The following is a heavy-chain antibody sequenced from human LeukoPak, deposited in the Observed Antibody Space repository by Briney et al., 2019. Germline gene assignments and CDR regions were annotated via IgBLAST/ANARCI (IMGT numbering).Heavy chain of an antibody. D-gene: IGHD6-19*01. V-gene: IGHV4-59*01. CDR1: GGSISNYY. CDR3: ARVIAVAGSGAFDI. J-gene: IGHJ3*02. Sequence: PSETLSLTCTVSGGSISNYYWSWIRQTPGKGLEWIGYIYYSGTPNYNPSLKSRVTISLDMSKNQVSLKLTFVTAADTAVYYCARVIAVAGSGAFDIWGQGTMVTVSS. CDR2: IYYSGTP.